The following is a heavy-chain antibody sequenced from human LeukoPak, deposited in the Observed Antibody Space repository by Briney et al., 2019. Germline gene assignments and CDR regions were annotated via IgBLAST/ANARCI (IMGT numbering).Heavy chain of an antibody. CDR2: IYYSGST. CDR3: ARGGIMGSHDY. Sequence: PSETLSLTCTVSGGSISSSSYYWGWIRQPPGKGLEWIGYIYYSGSTNYNPSLKSRVTISVDTSKNQFSLKLSSVTAADTAVYYCARGGIMGSHDYWGQGTLVTVSS. V-gene: IGHV4-61*05. D-gene: IGHD3-10*01. CDR1: GGSISSSSYY. J-gene: IGHJ4*02.